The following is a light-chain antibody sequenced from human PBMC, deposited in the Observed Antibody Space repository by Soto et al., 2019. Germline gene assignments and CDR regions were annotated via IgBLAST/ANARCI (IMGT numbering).Light chain of an antibody. J-gene: IGLJ1*01. CDR3: ASITRSSTSV. CDR2: DVS. V-gene: IGLV2-14*01. CDR1: SSDVGSYIY. Sequence: QSVLTQPASVSGSPGQSITISCTGTSSDVGSYIYVSWYQHHPGKAPKLMIYDVSNRPSGVSNRFSGSKSGNTASLTISGLQAEDEAEYYCASITRSSTSVFGTGTKVTVL.